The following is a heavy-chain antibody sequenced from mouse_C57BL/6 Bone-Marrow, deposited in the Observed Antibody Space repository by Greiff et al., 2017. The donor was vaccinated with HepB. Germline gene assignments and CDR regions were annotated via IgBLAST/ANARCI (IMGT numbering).Heavy chain of an antibody. J-gene: IGHJ4*01. CDR1: GFSFTSYG. D-gene: IGHD1-2*01. CDR2: IWSGGST. CDR3: ARKLYYGYYYAMDY. Sequence: QVQLQQSGPGLVQPSQSLSITCTVSGFSFTSYGLHWVRQSPGKGLEWLGVIWSGGSTDYNAAFISRLSISKDNSKSQVFFKMNSLQADDTAIYYCARKLYYGYYYAMDYWGQGTSVTVSS. V-gene: IGHV2-2*01.